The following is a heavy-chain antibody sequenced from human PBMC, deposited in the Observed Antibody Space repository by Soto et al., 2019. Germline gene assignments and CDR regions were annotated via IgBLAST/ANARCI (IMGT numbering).Heavy chain of an antibody. D-gene: IGHD3-22*01. CDR2: MNPNSGNT. J-gene: IGHJ4*02. V-gene: IGHV1-8*01. CDR1: GYTFTSYD. CDR3: ARVWARSYESSAPEGY. Sequence: ASVKVSCKASGYTFTSYDINWVRQATGQGLEWMGWMNPNSGNTGYAQKFQGRVTMTRDTSIRTAYMELSSLRSEDTPVYYCARVWARSYESSAPEGYWGEGTLVTVSS.